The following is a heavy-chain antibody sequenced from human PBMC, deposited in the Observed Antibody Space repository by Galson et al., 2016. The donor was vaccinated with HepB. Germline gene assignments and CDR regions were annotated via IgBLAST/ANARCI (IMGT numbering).Heavy chain of an antibody. Sequence: SLRLSCAASGFTFNNFAMNWVRQAPGKGLEWVSAISVSSDSTFYADSVKGRFIIFGDNSKNTIYLHMNTLRADDTATYYCAKDIRSSGSSGWGKLDAFDVWGQGTMVTVSS. CDR1: GFTFNNFA. D-gene: IGHD1-26*01. CDR3: AKDIRSSGSSGWGKLDAFDV. CDR2: ISVSSDST. V-gene: IGHV3-23*01. J-gene: IGHJ3*01.